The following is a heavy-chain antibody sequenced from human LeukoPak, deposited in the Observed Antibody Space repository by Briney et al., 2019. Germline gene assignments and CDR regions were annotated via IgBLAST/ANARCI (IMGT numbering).Heavy chain of an antibody. V-gene: IGHV4-30-2*01. CDR1: GGSISSGGYS. Sequence: SQTLSLTCAVSGGSISSGGYSWSWIRQPPGKGLEWIGYIYHSGSTYYNPSLKSRVTISVDRSKNQFSLKLSSVTTADTAVYYCARLSPSSSWVDYWGQGTLVTVSS. J-gene: IGHJ4*02. D-gene: IGHD6-13*01. CDR3: ARLSPSSSWVDY. CDR2: IYHSGST.